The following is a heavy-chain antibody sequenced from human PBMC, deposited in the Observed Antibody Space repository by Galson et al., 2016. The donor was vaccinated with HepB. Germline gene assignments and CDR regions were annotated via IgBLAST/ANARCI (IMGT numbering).Heavy chain of an antibody. Sequence: SVKVSCKASGYTFTSYGISWVRQAPGQGLEWMGRISANNGNTNYAQKLQGRVTMTTDTSTSTVYMELRSLRSDEPAVYYCARTGGYDSSGYYYPDNWFDPWGQGTLVTVSS. J-gene: IGHJ5*02. CDR2: ISANNGNT. V-gene: IGHV1-18*01. D-gene: IGHD3-22*01. CDR3: ARTGGYDSSGYYYPDNWFDP. CDR1: GYTFTSYG.